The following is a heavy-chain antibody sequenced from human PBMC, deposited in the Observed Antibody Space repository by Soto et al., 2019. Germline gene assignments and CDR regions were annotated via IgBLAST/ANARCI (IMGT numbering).Heavy chain of an antibody. Sequence: QVQLVQSGPEVRKPGASVKVSCKASGYTFRDYGIAWVRQAPGQGLEWMARISAFNGHTNYAQKFQGRVTVPADAPTATAYRELRSLRPDDTAMYSCARGKGYGYDHWGQGTLVTVSS. CDR2: ISAFNGHT. J-gene: IGHJ4*02. V-gene: IGHV1-18*01. CDR3: ARGKGYGYDH. D-gene: IGHD5-12*01. CDR1: GYTFRDYG.